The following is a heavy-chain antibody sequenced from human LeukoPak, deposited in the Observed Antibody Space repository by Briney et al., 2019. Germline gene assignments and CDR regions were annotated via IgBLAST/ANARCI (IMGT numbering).Heavy chain of an antibody. CDR1: GGSISSYY. V-gene: IGHV4-59*01. Sequence: SETLSLTCTVSGGSISSYYWSWIRQLPGKGLEWIGYIYYSGSTNYNPSLKSRVTISVDTSKNQFSLKLSSVTAADTAVYYCARGWGRRLNWFDPWGQGTLVTVSS. CDR2: IYYSGST. CDR3: ARGWGRRLNWFDP. J-gene: IGHJ5*02. D-gene: IGHD2-8*02.